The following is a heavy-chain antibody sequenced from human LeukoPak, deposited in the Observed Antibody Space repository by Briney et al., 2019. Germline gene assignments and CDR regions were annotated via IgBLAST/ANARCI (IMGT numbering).Heavy chain of an antibody. CDR2: ISTSGTTE. V-gene: IGHV3-48*03. CDR1: GFTFSSYE. Sequence: GGSLRLSCAASGFTFSSYEMSWVRQAPGKGLEWVSYISTSGTTERYADSVKGRFTISRDNAKNSLYLQMYSLRAEDTAVYYCARGEQLNYFAYWGQGALVTVSS. D-gene: IGHD1-26*01. CDR3: ARGEQLNYFAY. J-gene: IGHJ4*02.